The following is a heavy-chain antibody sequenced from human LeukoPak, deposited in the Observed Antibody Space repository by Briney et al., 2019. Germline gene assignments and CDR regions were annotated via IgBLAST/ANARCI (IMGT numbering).Heavy chain of an antibody. CDR3: ARVDVGGDSSY. CDR1: GYTFTSSA. V-gene: IGHV7-4-1*02. D-gene: IGHD4-23*01. CDR2: INTNTGNP. Sequence: GASVKVSCKASGYTFTSSALNWVRQAPGQGLEWMGWINTNTGNPTYAQGFTGRFVFSLDTSVSTAYLQISSLKAEDTAVYYCARVDVGGDSSYWGQGTLVTVSS. J-gene: IGHJ4*02.